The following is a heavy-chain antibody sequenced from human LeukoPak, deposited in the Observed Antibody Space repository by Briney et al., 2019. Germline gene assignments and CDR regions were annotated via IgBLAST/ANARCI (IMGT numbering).Heavy chain of an antibody. CDR1: GGSISSYY. D-gene: IGHD6-19*01. Sequence: SETLSLTCTVSGGSISSYYWSWIRQPPRKGLEWIGYIYYSGSTNYNPSLKSRVTISVDTSKNRFSLKLSSVTAADTAVYYCARQNSGWYPFDYWGQGTLVTVSS. V-gene: IGHV4-59*08. J-gene: IGHJ4*02. CDR3: ARQNSGWYPFDY. CDR2: IYYSGST.